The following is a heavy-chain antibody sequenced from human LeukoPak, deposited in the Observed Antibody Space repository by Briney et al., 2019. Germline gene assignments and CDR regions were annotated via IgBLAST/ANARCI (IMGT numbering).Heavy chain of an antibody. CDR1: GGSFSGYY. J-gene: IGHJ4*02. Sequence: XETLSLTCAVYGGSFSGYYWSWIRQPPGKGLEWLGEINHSGRTNYNPSLKSRGTISVDTSKNQFSLKLSSVTAADTAVYYCAREHVWGSYRKSPFFDYWGQGTLVTVSS. CDR2: INHSGRT. CDR3: AREHVWGSYRKSPFFDY. D-gene: IGHD3-16*02. V-gene: IGHV4-34*01.